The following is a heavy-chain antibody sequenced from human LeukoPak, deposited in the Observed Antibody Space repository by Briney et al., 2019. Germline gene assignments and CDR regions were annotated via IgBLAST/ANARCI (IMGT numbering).Heavy chain of an antibody. V-gene: IGHV3-7*01. Sequence: GGSLRLSCAASGFAFSSYWMSWVRQAPGKGLEWVANIKQGGSEKYYVDSVKGRFTISRDNAKNSLYLQMNSLRAEDTAVYYCAKERGYCSGGSCPPFNSEFDYWGQGTLVTVSS. CDR2: IKQGGSEK. CDR1: GFAFSSYW. J-gene: IGHJ4*02. CDR3: AKERGYCSGGSCPPFNSEFDY. D-gene: IGHD2-15*01.